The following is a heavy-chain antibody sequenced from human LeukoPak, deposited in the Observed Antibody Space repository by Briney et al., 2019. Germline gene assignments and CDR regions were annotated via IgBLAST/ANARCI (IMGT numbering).Heavy chain of an antibody. V-gene: IGHV4-39*01. Sequence: KPSETLSLTCTVSGGSISSSGYYWGWIRQPPVKGLEWIASIYYSWSTYYNPSLKSRVTISVDTSKNQLSLKLSSLTAADTAVYYCARHEYSGSYYGLSWFDPWGQGTLVTVSS. CDR3: ARHEYSGSYYGLSWFDP. CDR1: GGSISSSGYY. D-gene: IGHD1-26*01. CDR2: IYYSWST. J-gene: IGHJ5*02.